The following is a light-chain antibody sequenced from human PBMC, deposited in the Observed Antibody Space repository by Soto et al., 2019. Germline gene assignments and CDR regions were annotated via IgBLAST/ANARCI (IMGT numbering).Light chain of an antibody. CDR2: EVI. CDR1: SSDIGGYSY. V-gene: IGLV2-14*01. J-gene: IGLJ1*01. Sequence: QSVLTQPASVSGSPGKSMTVSCTGTSSDIGGYSYVSWYQHHPGKAPKLLIYEVINRPSGVSIRFSGSKSGNTASLTISGLQAEDEADYYCSSYGSTTTLVFGTGAKVTVL. CDR3: SSYGSTTTLV.